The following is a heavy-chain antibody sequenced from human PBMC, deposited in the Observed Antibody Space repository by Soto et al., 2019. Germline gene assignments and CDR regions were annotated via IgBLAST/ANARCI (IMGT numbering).Heavy chain of an antibody. V-gene: IGHV4-61*01. CDR2: IYYSGST. J-gene: IGHJ6*02. CDR3: ARDTYYYDSSGYYYRTKYYYYGMDV. D-gene: IGHD3-22*01. CDR1: GGSVSSGSYY. Sequence: PSETLSLTCTVSGGSVSSGSYYWSWIRQPPGKGLEWIGYIYYSGSTNYNPSLKSRVTISVDTSKNQFSLKLSSVTAADTAVYYCARDTYYYDSSGYYYRTKYYYYGMDVWGQGTTVPSP.